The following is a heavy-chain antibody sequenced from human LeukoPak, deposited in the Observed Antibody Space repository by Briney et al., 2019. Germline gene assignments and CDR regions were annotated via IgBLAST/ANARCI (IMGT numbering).Heavy chain of an antibody. Sequence: GGSLRLSCAASGFTFKNSAMSWVRQAPGRGLEWVSTISGIRDNSYYADSVKGRFTISRDKRKNSLYLQMNSLRAEDTGVYYCAREHPYYYDSSGTALMAEIKYYFDYWGQGTLVTVSS. J-gene: IGHJ4*02. CDR2: ISGIRDNS. V-gene: IGHV3-23*01. CDR1: GFTFKNSA. D-gene: IGHD3-22*01. CDR3: AREHPYYYDSSGTALMAEIKYYFDY.